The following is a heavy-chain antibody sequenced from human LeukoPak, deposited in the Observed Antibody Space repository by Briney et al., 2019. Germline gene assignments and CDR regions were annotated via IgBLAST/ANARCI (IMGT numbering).Heavy chain of an antibody. J-gene: IGHJ5*02. CDR2: IYHSGST. CDR1: GYSISSGYY. D-gene: IGHD3-10*01. CDR3: ARDAISTMVRGVQNNWFDP. V-gene: IGHV4-38-2*02. Sequence: PSETLSLTCTVSGYSISSGYYWGWIRQPPGKGLEWIGSIYHSGSTYYNPSLKSRVTISVDTSKNQFSLKLSSVTAADTAVYYRARDAISTMVRGVQNNWFDPWGQGTLVTVSS.